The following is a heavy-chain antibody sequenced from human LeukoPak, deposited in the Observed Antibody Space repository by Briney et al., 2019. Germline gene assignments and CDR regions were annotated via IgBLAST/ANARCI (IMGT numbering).Heavy chain of an antibody. CDR1: GFTFSSYA. J-gene: IGHJ3*02. CDR3: AKAFEVQWLVLSGAFDI. CDR2: ISGSGGSA. V-gene: IGHV3-23*01. D-gene: IGHD6-19*01. Sequence: GGSLRLSCAASGFTFSSYAMNWVRQAPGKGLEWVSAISGSGGSAYYADSVKGRFTISRDNSKNTLYLQMISLRAEDTAVYYCAKAFEVQWLVLSGAFDIWGQGTMVTVSS.